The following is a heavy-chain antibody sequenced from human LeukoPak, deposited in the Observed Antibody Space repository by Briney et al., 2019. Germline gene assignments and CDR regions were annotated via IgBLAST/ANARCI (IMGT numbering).Heavy chain of an antibody. V-gene: IGHV3-48*03. CDR1: GFTFSSYE. Sequence: GGSLRLSCAASGFTFSSYEMSWVRQAPGKGLEWVSYISSSGSTIYYADSVKGRFTIFRDNAKNSPYLQMNSLRAEDTALYYCEGSSGWGGFDYWGEGSLVTVSS. CDR3: EGSSGWGGFDY. J-gene: IGHJ4*02. D-gene: IGHD6-19*01. CDR2: ISSSGSTI.